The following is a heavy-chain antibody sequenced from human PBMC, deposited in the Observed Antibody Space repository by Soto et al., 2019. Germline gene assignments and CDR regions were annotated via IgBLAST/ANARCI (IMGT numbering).Heavy chain of an antibody. J-gene: IGHJ4*02. V-gene: IGHV4-39*01. CDR2: IYYFGST. CDR1: GGSISSSSYY. D-gene: IGHD1-26*01. CDR3: ARQGLGFDF. Sequence: QLQLQASGPGLVKPSETLSLTCTVSGGSISSSSYYWGWIRQPPGKGLEWIGSIYYFGSTYYNPSFECRFIISVDTSKNQFSMKLCFVTSPDTAVYYCARQGLGFDFWGKRNLVTVSS.